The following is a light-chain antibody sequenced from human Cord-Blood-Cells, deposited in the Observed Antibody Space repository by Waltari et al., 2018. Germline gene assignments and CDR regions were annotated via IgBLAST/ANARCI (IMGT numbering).Light chain of an antibody. CDR2: KDS. V-gene: IGLV3-16*01. CDR1: ALPKKY. Sequence: SYELTQPPSVSVSLGQMARITCSGEALPKKYAYWYQQKPGQFPVLVIYKDSERPSGIPERFSGSSSGKIVTLTISGVQAEDEADYYCLSADSSGTYPVFGGGTKLTVL. CDR3: LSADSSGTYPV. J-gene: IGLJ3*02.